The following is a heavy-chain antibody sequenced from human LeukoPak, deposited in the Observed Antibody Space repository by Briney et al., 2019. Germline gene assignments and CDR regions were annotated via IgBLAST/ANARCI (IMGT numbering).Heavy chain of an antibody. D-gene: IGHD3-16*01. Sequence: SVKVSCKASGGTFSSYAISWVRQAPGQGLEWMGGIIPIFVTANYAQKFQGRVTITTDESTSTAYMELSSLRPEDTAVYYCARGFTFGGVTAFDYWGQGTLVTVSS. J-gene: IGHJ4*02. CDR2: IIPIFVTA. V-gene: IGHV1-69*05. CDR1: GGTFSSYA. CDR3: ARGFTFGGVTAFDY.